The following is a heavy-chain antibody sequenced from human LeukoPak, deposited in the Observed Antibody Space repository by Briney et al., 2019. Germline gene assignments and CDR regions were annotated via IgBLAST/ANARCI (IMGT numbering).Heavy chain of an antibody. CDR2: INPNSGGT. V-gene: IGHV1-2*02. D-gene: IGHD2-2*01. CDR1: GYTFTGYY. J-gene: IGHJ4*02. Sequence: ASVKVSCKTSGYTFTGYYMHWVRQAPGQGLEWMGWINPNSGGTNYAQRFQGRVTMTRDTSISTAYMEVTNLRSDDTATYYCATEHRHCPSTSRYGGYWGQGTLVTVSS. CDR3: ATEHRHCPSTSRYGGY.